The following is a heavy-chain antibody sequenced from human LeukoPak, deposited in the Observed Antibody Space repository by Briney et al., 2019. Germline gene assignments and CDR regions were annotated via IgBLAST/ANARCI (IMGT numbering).Heavy chain of an antibody. CDR1: GFTLSTYS. Sequence: GGSLRLSCAASGFTLSTYSMNWARQVPGKGLEWVSYISSTSSTIYYADSVKGRFTISRDNAKNSLYLQMNSLRAEDTAVYYCARRLDYWGQGTLVTVSS. CDR2: ISSTSSTI. CDR3: ARRLDY. V-gene: IGHV3-48*01. J-gene: IGHJ4*02.